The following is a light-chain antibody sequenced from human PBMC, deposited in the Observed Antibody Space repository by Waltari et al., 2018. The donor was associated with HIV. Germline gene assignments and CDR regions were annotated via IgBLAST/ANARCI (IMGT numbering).Light chain of an antibody. J-gene: IGKJ4*01. V-gene: IGKV1-5*03. CDR2: RAS. CDR3: QQYENYPRT. Sequence: DIHMTQSPSTLSASVGDTVTITCRASQNIGRYLAWYQQKPGTAPDLLVFRASKLQSGVPSRFGGSGSGTEFTLTITSLQSDDSATYYCQQYENYPRTFGGGTRVEIK. CDR1: QNIGRY.